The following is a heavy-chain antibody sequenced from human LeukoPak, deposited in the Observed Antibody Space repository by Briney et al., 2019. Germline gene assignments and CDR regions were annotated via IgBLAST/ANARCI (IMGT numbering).Heavy chain of an antibody. CDR2: IHYSGST. J-gene: IGHJ5*02. D-gene: IGHD3-10*01. CDR3: ARSIVRGVGFDP. CDR1: GGSITSGGYY. V-gene: IGHV4-31*03. Sequence: PSQTLSLTCTVSGGSITSGGYYWSWIRQHPGKGLEWIGYIHYSGSTYYNPSLNSRVTISVDTSKNQFSLKLSSVTVADTAVYYCARSIVRGVGFDPWGQGTLVTVSS.